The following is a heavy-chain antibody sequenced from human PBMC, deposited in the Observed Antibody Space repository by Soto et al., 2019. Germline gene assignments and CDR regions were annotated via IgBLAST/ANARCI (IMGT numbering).Heavy chain of an antibody. J-gene: IGHJ6*02. V-gene: IGHV4-59*01. D-gene: IGHD3-10*01. Sequence: QVQLQESGPGLVKPSETLSLTCTVSGGSISSYYWSWIRQPPGKGLEWIGYIYYSGSTNYHPSLKSRVTISLDTSKNHFSLKLRSVAAADTAVYYCARGWFGEWGYYYYGMDVWGQGTTVTVSS. CDR2: IYYSGST. CDR3: ARGWFGEWGYYYYGMDV. CDR1: GGSISSYY.